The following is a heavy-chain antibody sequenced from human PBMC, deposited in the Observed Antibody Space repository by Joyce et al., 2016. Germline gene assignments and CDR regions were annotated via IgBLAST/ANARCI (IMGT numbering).Heavy chain of an antibody. Sequence: EVQLVESGGGLVKPGGSLRLSCAASGFTFSSYSMNWVRQAPGKGLEWVSSISRSSSYIYYADSVKGRFTISRDNAKNSLYLQMNSLRAADTAVYYCSRDPVSSRGLGGYYYYYMDVWGKGTTVTVSS. CDR2: ISRSSSYI. CDR3: SRDPVSSRGLGGYYYYYMDV. D-gene: IGHD3-16*01. CDR1: GFTFSSYS. J-gene: IGHJ6*03. V-gene: IGHV3-21*01.